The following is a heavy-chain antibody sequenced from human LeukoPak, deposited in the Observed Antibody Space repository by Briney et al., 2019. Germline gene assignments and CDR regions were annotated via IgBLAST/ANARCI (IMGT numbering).Heavy chain of an antibody. D-gene: IGHD3-10*01. CDR2: IYPDGRA. Sequence: GGSLRLSCAASGVTVSTIYMGWVRQAPGKGLGWVSVIYPDGRAYYAESVKGRFTISRDSSENTLFLQMNSPRAEDTAVYYCATLKGWYGEGCFDYWGQGTLVTVSS. CDR3: ATLKGWYGEGCFDY. V-gene: IGHV3-53*01. CDR1: GVTVSTIY. J-gene: IGHJ4*02.